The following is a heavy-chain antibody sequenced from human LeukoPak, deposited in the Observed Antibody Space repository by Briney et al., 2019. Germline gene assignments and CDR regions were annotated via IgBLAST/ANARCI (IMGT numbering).Heavy chain of an antibody. Sequence: SETLSLTCPVSGGSIGSYYWSWIRQPPGKGLEWIGYIYYSGSTNYNPSLKSRVTMSVDTSKNQFSLKLTSVTAADTAVYYCARLRPVAGYDAFDIWGHGTMVTVSS. CDR2: IYYSGST. J-gene: IGHJ3*02. V-gene: IGHV4-59*08. CDR3: ARLRPVAGYDAFDI. D-gene: IGHD6-19*01. CDR1: GGSIGSYY.